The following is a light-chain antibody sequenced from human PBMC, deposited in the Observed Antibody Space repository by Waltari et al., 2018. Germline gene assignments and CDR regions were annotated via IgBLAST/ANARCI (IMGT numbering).Light chain of an antibody. CDR3: SSYTSSSTWV. J-gene: IGLJ3*02. V-gene: IGLV2-14*01. CDR1: SSAVGDFTY. Sequence: QSALTQPASVSGSPGQSITISCTGTSSAVGDFTYVSWFQQHPGKGPKVMIFEVSNRPSGVSDRFSGSKSGNTASLTISGLQAEDEADYYCSSYTSSSTWVFGGGTKLTVL. CDR2: EVS.